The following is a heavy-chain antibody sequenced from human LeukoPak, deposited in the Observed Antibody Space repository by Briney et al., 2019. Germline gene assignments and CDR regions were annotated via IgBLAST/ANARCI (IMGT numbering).Heavy chain of an antibody. V-gene: IGHV3-20*04. CDR3: ARAGGYNPFDY. Sequence: RPGGSLRLSCAASGFIFSSYAMSWVRQAPGKGLEWVSGISWNSGSIGYADSVKGRFTISRDNAKNTLYLQMNSLRAKDTAVYYCARAGGYNPFDYWGQGTLVTVSS. D-gene: IGHD5-18*01. CDR1: GFIFSSYA. J-gene: IGHJ4*02. CDR2: ISWNSGSI.